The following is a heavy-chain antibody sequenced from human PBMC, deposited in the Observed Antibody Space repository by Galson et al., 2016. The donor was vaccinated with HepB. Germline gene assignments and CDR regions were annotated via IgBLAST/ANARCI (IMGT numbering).Heavy chain of an antibody. V-gene: IGHV4-59*02. CDR2: IYSSGST. CDR1: GGSVSLYY. Sequence: SETLSLTCTVSGGSVSLYYWSWIRQPPGKGLEWIGYIYSSGSTNYNPPLKSRVTISVDTSKNQFSLRLSSVTAADTAVFYCARAGYFFDGSAYSPDAFDVWGQGTVVTVSS. D-gene: IGHD3-22*01. CDR3: ARAGYFFDGSAYSPDAFDV. J-gene: IGHJ3*01.